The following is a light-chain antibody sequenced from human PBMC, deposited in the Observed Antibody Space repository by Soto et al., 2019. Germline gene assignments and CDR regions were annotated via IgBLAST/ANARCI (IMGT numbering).Light chain of an antibody. Sequence: QSALAQPASVSGSPGQSITISCTGTSSDVGGYNYVSWYQQHPGKAPKLMIYEVSNRPSGVSNRFSGSKSGNTASLTTSGLQAEDEADYYCSSYTSSSTSYVFGTGTKV. CDR2: EVS. V-gene: IGLV2-14*01. CDR3: SSYTSSSTSYV. CDR1: SSDVGGYNY. J-gene: IGLJ1*01.